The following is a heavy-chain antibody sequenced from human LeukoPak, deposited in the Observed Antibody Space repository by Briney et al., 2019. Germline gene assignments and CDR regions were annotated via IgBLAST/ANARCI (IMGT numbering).Heavy chain of an antibody. V-gene: IGHV1-2*02. J-gene: IGHJ6*03. CDR2: INPNSGGT. Sequence: GASVKVSCKASGYTFTGYYMHWVRQAPGQGLEWMGWINPNSGGTNYAQKFQGRVTMTRDTSISTAYMELSRLRSDDTAVYYCARVSYGDYGYYYYMDVWGKGTTVTISS. CDR1: GYTFTGYY. D-gene: IGHD4-17*01. CDR3: ARVSYGDYGYYYYMDV.